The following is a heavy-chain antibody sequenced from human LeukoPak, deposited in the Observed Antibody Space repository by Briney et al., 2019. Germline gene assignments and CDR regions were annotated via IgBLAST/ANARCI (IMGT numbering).Heavy chain of an antibody. CDR1: GGSISSSSYY. V-gene: IGHV4-39*07. CDR3: AGVRHWFDP. CDR2: IYYSGST. Sequence: PSETLSLTCTVSGGSISSSSYYWGWIRQPPGKGLEWIGSIYYSGSTYYNPSLKSRVTISVDTSKDQFSLKLSSVTAADTAVYYCAGVRHWFDPWGQGTLVTVSS. J-gene: IGHJ5*02.